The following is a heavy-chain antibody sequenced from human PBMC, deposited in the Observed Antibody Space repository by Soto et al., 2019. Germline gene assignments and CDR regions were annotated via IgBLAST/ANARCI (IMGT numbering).Heavy chain of an antibody. CDR3: VRVVARTRIPVNFFDY. J-gene: IGHJ4*02. CDR1: GGSISSSSYY. Sequence: PSETLSLTCTVSGGSISSSSYYWGWIRQPPGKGLEWIGSIYYSGSTYYNPSLKSRVTISVDTSKNQFSLKLNSVTAADTAVYYCVRVVARTRIPVNFFDYWGQGTLVTVSS. CDR2: IYYSGST. D-gene: IGHD2-15*01. V-gene: IGHV4-39*01.